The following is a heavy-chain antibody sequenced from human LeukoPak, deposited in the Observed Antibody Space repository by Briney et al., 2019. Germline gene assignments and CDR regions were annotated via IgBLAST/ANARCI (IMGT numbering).Heavy chain of an antibody. CDR2: INPNSGGT. CDR1: GYTFTGYY. CDR3: ARGDFKQLELGYNWFDP. Sequence: ASVKVSCKASGYTFTGYYMHWVRQAPGQGLEWMGWINPNSGGTNYAQKFQGRVTITTDESTSTAYMELSSLRSEDTAVYYCARGDFKQLELGYNWFDPWGQGTLVTVSS. J-gene: IGHJ5*02. D-gene: IGHD6-6*01. V-gene: IGHV1-2*02.